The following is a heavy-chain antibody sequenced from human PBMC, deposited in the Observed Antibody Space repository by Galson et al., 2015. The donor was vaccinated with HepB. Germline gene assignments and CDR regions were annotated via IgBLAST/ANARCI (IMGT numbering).Heavy chain of an antibody. J-gene: IGHJ6*02. D-gene: IGHD2-15*01. Sequence: YLRLSCAASGFTFSHHTVIWVPQAPGKGLEWVSGITRRAAGTAYADSVKGRFTISRANSQNTLFLQKCHRRPEDPAVDDCAKPGYCPGVSCFDHYYGMDVGGQGTTVTVAS. CDR1: GFTFSHHT. CDR2: ITRRAAGT. V-gene: IGHV3-23*01. CDR3: AKPGYCPGVSCFDHYYGMDV.